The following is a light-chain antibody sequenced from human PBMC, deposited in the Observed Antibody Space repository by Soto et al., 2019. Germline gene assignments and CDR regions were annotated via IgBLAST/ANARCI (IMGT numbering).Light chain of an antibody. J-gene: IGLJ1*01. Sequence: QSVLTQPASVSGSPGQSITISCTGTSSDVGAYNYVSWYQQHPGKAPKLIIYEVSNRPSGVSWRFSGSKSGNTTSLTISGLHSEDEADYYCSSHTTSNTRVFGTGTKSPS. V-gene: IGLV2-14*01. CDR3: SSHTTSNTRV. CDR1: SSDVGAYNY. CDR2: EVS.